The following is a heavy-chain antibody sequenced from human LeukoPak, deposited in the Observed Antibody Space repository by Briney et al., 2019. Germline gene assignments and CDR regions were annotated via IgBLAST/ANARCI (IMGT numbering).Heavy chain of an antibody. V-gene: IGHV3-21*01. J-gene: IGHJ6*03. D-gene: IGHD5-12*01. CDR1: GFTFSNYN. CDR2: ISSSGRYI. Sequence: NPGGSLRLSCAASGFTFSNYNMNWVRQAPGKGLEWISSISSSGRYIYYTDSVKGRFTISRDNAKNSLFLQLSSLRAEDTAVYFCAKATKPTHYYYYYYMDVWGKGTTVTVSS. CDR3: AKATKPTHYYYYYYMDV.